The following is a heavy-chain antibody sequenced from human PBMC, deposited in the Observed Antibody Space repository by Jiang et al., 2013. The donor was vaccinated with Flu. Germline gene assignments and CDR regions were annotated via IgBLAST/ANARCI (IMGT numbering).Heavy chain of an antibody. CDR3: ARQFSAKLIGAGDYYFDY. D-gene: IGHD3-10*01. CDR2: IYPGDSDS. J-gene: IGHJ4*02. V-gene: IGHV5-51*01. Sequence: GAEVKKPGESLEISCKASGYTFTNYWIAWARQMPGKGLEWMGIIYPGDSDSKYSPSFRGHVTMSVDKSINTAYLQWXSLKASDTAIYYCARQFSAKLIGAGDYYFDYWGQGTLV. CDR1: GYTFTNYW.